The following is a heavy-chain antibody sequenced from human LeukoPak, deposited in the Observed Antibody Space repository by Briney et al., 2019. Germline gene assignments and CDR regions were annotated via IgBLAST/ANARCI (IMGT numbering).Heavy chain of an antibody. CDR2: IWYDGSNK. J-gene: IGHJ4*02. D-gene: IGHD2-2*01. CDR1: GFTFSSYW. Sequence: QAGGSLRLSCAASGFTFSSYWMSWVRQAPGKGLEWVAVIWYDGSNKYYADSVKGRFTISRDNSKNTLYLQMNSLRAEDTAVYYCARVFWSYQLIAPPDYWGQGTLVTVSS. V-gene: IGHV3-33*08. CDR3: ARVFWSYQLIAPPDY.